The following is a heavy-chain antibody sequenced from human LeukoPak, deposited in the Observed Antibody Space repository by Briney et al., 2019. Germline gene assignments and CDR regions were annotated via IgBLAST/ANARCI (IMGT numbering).Heavy chain of an antibody. CDR2: INHSGST. CDR1: GGSFSGYY. V-gene: IGHV4-34*01. J-gene: IGHJ4*02. Sequence: PSETLSLTCAVYGGSFSGYYWSWIRQPPGKGLEWIGEINHSGSTNYNPSLKSRVTISVDTSKNQFSLKLSSVTAADTAVYYCAREVSTYYYDSSGSYPDYWGQGTLVTVSS. D-gene: IGHD3-22*01. CDR3: AREVSTYYYDSSGSYPDY.